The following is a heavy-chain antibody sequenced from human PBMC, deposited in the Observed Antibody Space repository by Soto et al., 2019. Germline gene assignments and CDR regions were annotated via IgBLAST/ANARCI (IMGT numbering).Heavy chain of an antibody. D-gene: IGHD6-13*01. CDR2: IYYGGST. CDR1: GGSISSGDYS. Sequence: SETLSLTCAVSGGSISSGDYSWNWIRQPPGKGLEWIGYIYYGGSTYYNPSISTAYLQWSSLKASDTAMYYCARLQAAAGDNYLTFDYWGQGTLVTVSS. J-gene: IGHJ4*02. V-gene: IGHV4-30-2*01. CDR3: TFDY.